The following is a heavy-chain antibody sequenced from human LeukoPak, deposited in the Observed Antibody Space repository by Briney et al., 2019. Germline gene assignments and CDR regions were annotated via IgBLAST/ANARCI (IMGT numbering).Heavy chain of an antibody. Sequence: SDPLSLTCTVSGGSIRSTYYLWGWIRQPPGKVLEWIGSIHYTGSTNYNPSLKSRVTISVDTSKNQFSLNLTSVTAADTAVYYCARHGHHGDHDYWGQGTLVTVSA. V-gene: IGHV4-39*01. J-gene: IGHJ4*02. CDR2: IHYTGST. D-gene: IGHD2-21*02. CDR3: ARHGHHGDHDY. CDR1: GGSIRSTYYL.